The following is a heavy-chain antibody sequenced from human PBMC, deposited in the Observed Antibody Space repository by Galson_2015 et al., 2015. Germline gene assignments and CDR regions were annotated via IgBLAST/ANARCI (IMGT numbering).Heavy chain of an antibody. CDR3: ARSTSCFDP. Sequence: SLRLSCAASGFTFSSYGMHWVRQAPGKGLEWVAVMSYDGSNKYYADSVKGRFTISRDNSKNTLYLQMNSLRAEDTAVYYCARSTSCFDPWGQGTLVTVSS. V-gene: IGHV3-30*03. J-gene: IGHJ5*02. CDR1: GFTFSSYG. D-gene: IGHD2-2*01. CDR2: MSYDGSNK.